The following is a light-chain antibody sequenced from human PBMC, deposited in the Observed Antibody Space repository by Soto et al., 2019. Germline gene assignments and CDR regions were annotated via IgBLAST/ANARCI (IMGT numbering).Light chain of an antibody. CDR1: QSVTSNY. Sequence: EVVLTQSPGTLSLSPGERATLSCRASQSVTSNYLAWYQQRPGQAPRLLIYGASIRATGVPDRFSGSGSGTDFTLTITRLEPEDFAVYYCQQYGTSPLMYTFGQGTKLEIK. J-gene: IGKJ2*01. CDR2: GAS. V-gene: IGKV3-20*01. CDR3: QQYGTSPLMYT.